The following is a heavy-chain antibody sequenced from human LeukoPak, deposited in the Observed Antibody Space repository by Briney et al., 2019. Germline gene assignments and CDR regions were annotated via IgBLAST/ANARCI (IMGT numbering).Heavy chain of an antibody. J-gene: IGHJ4*02. CDR2: ISTYNGNT. D-gene: IGHD3-10*01. CDR3: ARGSEILWFGELSGDFDY. Sequence: GASVKVSCKASGYTFTSYGISWVRHTPGQGLEWMGWISTYNGNTNYAQKLQVRVTMTTDTSTSTAYMELRSLRYDDTAVYYCARGSEILWFGELSGDFDYWGQGTLVTVSS. CDR1: GYTFTSYG. V-gene: IGHV1-18*01.